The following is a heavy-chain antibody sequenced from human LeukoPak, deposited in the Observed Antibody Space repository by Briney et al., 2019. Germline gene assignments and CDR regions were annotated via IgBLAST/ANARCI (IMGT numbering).Heavy chain of an antibody. CDR1: GGTFSTYA. CDR2: IIPVLGLV. D-gene: IGHD2-2*01. J-gene: IGHJ5*02. V-gene: IGHV1-69*10. Sequence: ASVTVSCKASGGTFSTYAISWVRQAPGQGLEWMGRIIPVLGLVNYVEKFQGRVTITADTSTSTAYMELSSLTPDDTAVYFCARRTDIVVLVPESGPLDPWGQGTLVTVSS. CDR3: ARRTDIVVLVPESGPLDP.